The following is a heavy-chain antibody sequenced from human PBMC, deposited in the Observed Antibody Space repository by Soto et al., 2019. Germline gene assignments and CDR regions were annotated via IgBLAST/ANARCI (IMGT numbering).Heavy chain of an antibody. CDR1: GFTFSSYA. CDR3: ARDLTSSGRSTYLGY. V-gene: IGHV3-23*01. CDR2: ISGDGATT. J-gene: IGHJ4*02. Sequence: EVQLLESGGVLVQPGGSLRLSCAASGFTFSSYALSWVRQAPGKGLEWVSGISGDGATTYYTDSVKGRFTISRDSSTNTLYLQMNSLRAEDSAVYDCARDLTSSGRSTYLGYWGQGTLVTVSS. D-gene: IGHD6-19*01.